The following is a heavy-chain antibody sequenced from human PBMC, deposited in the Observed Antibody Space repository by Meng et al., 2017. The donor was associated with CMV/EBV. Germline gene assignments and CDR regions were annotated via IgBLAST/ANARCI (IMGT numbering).Heavy chain of an antibody. J-gene: IGHJ4*02. V-gene: IGHV4-34*01. CDR2: INHSGST. CDR3: ARPKGGSLLRAPFDY. Sequence: QVELPQWGAGLVKPSESLSLTCAVYGGSFSGYYWSWIRQPPGKGLEWIGEINHSGSTNYNPSLKSRVTISVDTSKNPFSLKLSSVTAADTAVYYCARPKGGSLLRAPFDYWGQGTLVTVSS. CDR1: GGSFSGYY. D-gene: IGHD2-15*01.